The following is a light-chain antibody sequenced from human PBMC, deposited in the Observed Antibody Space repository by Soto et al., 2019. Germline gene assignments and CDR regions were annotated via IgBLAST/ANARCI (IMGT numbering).Light chain of an antibody. Sequence: QPVLTQPPSASGTPGQRVTISCSGSSSNIGSNTVNWYQQLPGTAPKLIIYNNDQRPSGVPDRFSGSKSGTSASLAISGLQSEDEADYYCAAWDDSLSGPVFGGGTKVTVL. CDR2: NND. J-gene: IGLJ3*02. CDR1: SSNIGSNT. V-gene: IGLV1-44*01. CDR3: AAWDDSLSGPV.